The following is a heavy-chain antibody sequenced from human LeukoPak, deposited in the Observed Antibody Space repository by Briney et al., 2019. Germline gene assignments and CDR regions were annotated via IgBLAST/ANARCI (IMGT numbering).Heavy chain of an antibody. V-gene: IGHV1-69*04. CDR2: IIPILGIA. J-gene: IGHJ6*02. Sequence: SVNVSCKASGGTFSSYAISWVRQAPGQGLEWMGRIIPILGIANYAQKFQGRVTITADKSTSTAYMELSSLRSEDTAVYYCARENYYDSSGYYYGSPHYGMDVWGQGTTVTVSS. D-gene: IGHD3-22*01. CDR3: ARENYYDSSGYYYGSPHYGMDV. CDR1: GGTFSSYA.